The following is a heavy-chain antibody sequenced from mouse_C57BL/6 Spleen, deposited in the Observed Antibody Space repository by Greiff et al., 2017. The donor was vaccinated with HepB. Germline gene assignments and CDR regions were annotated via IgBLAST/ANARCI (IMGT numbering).Heavy chain of an antibody. J-gene: IGHJ3*01. CDR2: ISYDGSN. CDR3: AREGTDYDYPGFAY. CDR1: GYSITSGYY. D-gene: IGHD2-4*01. Sequence: EVKVEESGPGLVKPSQSLSLTCSVTGYSITSGYYWNWIRQFPGNKLEWMGYISYDGSNNYNPSLKNRISITRDTSKNQFFLKLNSVTTEDTATYDCAREGTDYDYPGFAYWGQGTLVTVSA. V-gene: IGHV3-6*01.